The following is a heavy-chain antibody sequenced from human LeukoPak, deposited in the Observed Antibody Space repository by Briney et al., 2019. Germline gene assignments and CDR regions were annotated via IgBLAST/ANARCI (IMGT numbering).Heavy chain of an antibody. CDR3: ASGKNYYDDSASVNRASRTAFDI. CDR1: GDSTTDYY. D-gene: IGHD3-16*01. J-gene: IGHJ3*02. Sequence: PSETLSLTCSISGDSTTDYYYTWIRQSPGKGLEWLAYVYKSGRIDYNASLRSRLTVSIDRSKTQVSLRLRSVAAADTAVYYCASGKNYYDDSASVNRASRTAFDIWAQGTTVIVSS. CDR2: VYKSGRI. V-gene: IGHV4-59*01.